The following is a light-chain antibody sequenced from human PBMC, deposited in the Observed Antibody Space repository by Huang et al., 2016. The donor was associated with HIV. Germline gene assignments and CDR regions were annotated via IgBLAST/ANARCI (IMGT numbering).Light chain of an antibody. J-gene: IGKJ2*01. CDR3: QQYSRSAT. V-gene: IGKV1-5*03. Sequence: DIQMTQPPSTLSAAVGDRVTITCRASQSVTFWLAWFQQKPGKAPKPLISKASTLESGVPSRFSGSGSGTEFTLTIDSLQPDDVATYYCQQYSRSATFGQGTKLEIK. CDR2: KAS. CDR1: QSVTFW.